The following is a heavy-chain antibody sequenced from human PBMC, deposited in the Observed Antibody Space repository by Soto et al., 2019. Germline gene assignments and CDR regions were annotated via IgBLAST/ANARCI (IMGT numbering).Heavy chain of an antibody. CDR1: GGSISSYY. J-gene: IGHJ4*02. CDR3: ASAREYSGYVD. V-gene: IGHV4-59*08. CDR2: IYYSGST. Sequence: SETLSLTCTVSGGSISSYYWSWIRQPPGKGLEWIGYIYYSGSTNYNPSLKSRVTISVDTSKNQFSLKLSSVTAADTAVYYCASAREYSGYVDWGQGTLVTVSS. D-gene: IGHD5-12*01.